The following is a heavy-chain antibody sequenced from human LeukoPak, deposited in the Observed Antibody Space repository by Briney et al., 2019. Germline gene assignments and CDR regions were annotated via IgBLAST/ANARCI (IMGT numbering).Heavy chain of an antibody. CDR2: IYYSGST. V-gene: IGHV4-61*08. CDR3: ARVAYDILTGYYTPFRAYFDY. Sequence: SETLSLTCTVSGGSISSGGYYWSWIRQHPGKGLEWIGYIYYSGSTNYNPSLKSRVTISVDTSKNQFSLKLSSVTAADTAVYYCARVAYDILTGYYTPFRAYFDYWGQGTLVTVSS. CDR1: GGSISSGGYY. D-gene: IGHD3-9*01. J-gene: IGHJ4*02.